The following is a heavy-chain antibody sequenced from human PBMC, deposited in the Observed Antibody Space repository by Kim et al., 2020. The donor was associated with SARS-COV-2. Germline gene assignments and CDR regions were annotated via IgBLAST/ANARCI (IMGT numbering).Heavy chain of an antibody. V-gene: IGHV1-3*01. D-gene: IGHD5-12*01. CDR3: ARESERWGIVATIPPDY. CDR2: INAGNGNT. CDR1: GYTFTSYA. Sequence: ASVKVSCKASGYTFTSYAMHWVRQAPGQRLEWMGWINAGNGNTKYSQKFQGRVTITRDTSASTAYMELSSLRSEDTAVYYCARESERWGIVATIPPDYWGQGTLVTVSS. J-gene: IGHJ4*02.